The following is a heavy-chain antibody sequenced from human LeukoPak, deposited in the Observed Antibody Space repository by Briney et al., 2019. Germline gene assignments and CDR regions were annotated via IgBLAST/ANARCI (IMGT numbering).Heavy chain of an antibody. CDR1: GFVFSNYG. J-gene: IGHJ4*02. V-gene: IGHV3-30*02. D-gene: IGHD6-19*01. Sequence: GGSLRLSCAASGFVFSNYGMHWVRQAPGKGLEWVAFVRFGGSNEYYADSVEGRFTISRDNSRNTLFLHMNSLRAEDTAVYSCAKESGSGYRSEGPHYWGLGTLVTVSS. CDR2: VRFGGSNE. CDR3: AKESGSGYRSEGPHY.